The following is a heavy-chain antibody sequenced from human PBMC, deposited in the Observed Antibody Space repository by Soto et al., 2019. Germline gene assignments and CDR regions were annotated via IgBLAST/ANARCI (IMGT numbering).Heavy chain of an antibody. D-gene: IGHD3-22*01. CDR3: ARIPYDNSGTIFDY. J-gene: IGHJ4*02. CDR2: IYAGTIT. CDR1: GITVSSYY. V-gene: IGHV3-53*01. Sequence: QTGGSLRLSCAVSGITVSSYYMSWVRQAAGKGLEWVSVIYAGTITYYADPVKGRFTIYRDNSKNTLNLEMNSLRVEDTAVYYCARIPYDNSGTIFDYWGQGTLVTVSS.